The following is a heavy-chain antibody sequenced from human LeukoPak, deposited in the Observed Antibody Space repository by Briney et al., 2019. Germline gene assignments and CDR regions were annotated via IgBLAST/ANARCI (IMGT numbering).Heavy chain of an antibody. Sequence: GGSLRLSCAASGFTFSDYYVSWIRQAPGEGLEWVSYISSGGSYTNYADSVKGRFTISRDNAKTSMYLQVNSLRAEDTAVYYCASLYYDILTGYRFDYWGQGTLVTVSS. V-gene: IGHV3-11*03. CDR1: GFTFSDYY. D-gene: IGHD3-9*01. J-gene: IGHJ4*02. CDR3: ASLYYDILTGYRFDY. CDR2: ISSGGSYT.